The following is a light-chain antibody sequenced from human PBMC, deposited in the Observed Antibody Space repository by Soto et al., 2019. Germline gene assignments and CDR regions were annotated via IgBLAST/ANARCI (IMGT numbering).Light chain of an antibody. CDR1: QGISSY. V-gene: IGKV1-9*01. J-gene: IGKJ5*01. CDR2: AAS. Sequence: DIQLTQSPSFLSASVGDRVTITCRASQGISSYLAWYQQEPGKAPKLLIYAASTLQRGVPSRFSGSGSGTEFALTISSLQPEDFATYYCQQLNTYPITFGQGTRLEIK. CDR3: QQLNTYPIT.